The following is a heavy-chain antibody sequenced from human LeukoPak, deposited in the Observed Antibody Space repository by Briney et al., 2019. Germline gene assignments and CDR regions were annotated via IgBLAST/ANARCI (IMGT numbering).Heavy chain of an antibody. J-gene: IGHJ4*02. Sequence: GGSLRLSCAASGFTFSSYSMNWVRQAPGKGLEWVSYISNSSSTIYYADSVKGRFTISRDNAKNSLYLQMNSLRAEDTAVYYCARDRLQMLDYWGQGTLDTVSS. CDR3: ARDRLQMLDY. CDR1: GFTFSSYS. V-gene: IGHV3-48*01. CDR2: ISNSSSTI. D-gene: IGHD5-24*01.